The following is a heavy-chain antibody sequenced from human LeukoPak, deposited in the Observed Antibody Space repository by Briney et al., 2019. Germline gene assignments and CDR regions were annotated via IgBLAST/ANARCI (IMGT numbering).Heavy chain of an antibody. CDR2: ISSSSSYI. CDR3: ARSSRIAAAIWYNWFDP. J-gene: IGHJ5*02. D-gene: IGHD6-13*01. V-gene: IGHV3-21*01. Sequence: GGSLRLSCAASGFTFSSDSMNWVCQAPGKGLEWVSSISSSSSYIYYADSVKGRFTISRDNAKNSLYLQMNSLRAEDTAVYYCARSSRIAAAIWYNWFDPWGQGTLVTVSS. CDR1: GFTFSSDS.